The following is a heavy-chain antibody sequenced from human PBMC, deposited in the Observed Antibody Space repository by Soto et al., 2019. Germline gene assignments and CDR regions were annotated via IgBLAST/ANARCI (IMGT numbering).Heavy chain of an antibody. V-gene: IGHV1-69*13. CDR1: GGTFDSYV. D-gene: IGHD3-10*01. CDR2: IMPIFGTP. J-gene: IGHJ5*02. Sequence: SVKVSCKASGGTFDSYVISWLRQAPGQGLEWMGGIMPIFGTPNYAQKFRGRVTISADESTSTAYLELSSLTSDDTAVYYCARVHSSGIFYFVDPWGQGTLVTVYS. CDR3: ARVHSSGIFYFVDP.